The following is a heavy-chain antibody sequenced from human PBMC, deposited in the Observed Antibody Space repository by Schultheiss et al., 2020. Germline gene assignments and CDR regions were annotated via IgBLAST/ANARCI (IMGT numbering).Heavy chain of an antibody. CDR1: GYTFTGYY. CDR3: ARGWIYCSSTSLQCPHYYGMDV. CDR2: INPNSGGT. Sequence: ASVKVSCKASGYTFTGYYMHWVRQAPGQGLEWMGWINPNSGGTNYAQKFQGWVTMTRNTSISTAYMELSSLRSEDTAVYYCARGWIYCSSTSLQCPHYYGMDVWGQGTTVTVSS. D-gene: IGHD2-2*01. V-gene: IGHV1-2*04. J-gene: IGHJ6*02.